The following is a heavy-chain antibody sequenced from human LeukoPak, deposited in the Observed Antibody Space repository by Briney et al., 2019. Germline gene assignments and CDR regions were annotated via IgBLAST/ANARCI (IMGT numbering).Heavy chain of an antibody. V-gene: IGHV4-61*02. CDR3: CGSGWFAGPFGY. CDR1: GGSISSGSYY. Sequence: SQILSLTCTVSGGSISSGSYYWSWIRQPAGKGLEWIGRIYTSGSTNYNPSLKSRVTISVDTSKNQFSLKLSSVTAADTAVYYCCGSGWFAGPFGYWGQGALVTVSS. D-gene: IGHD6-19*01. J-gene: IGHJ4*02. CDR2: IYTSGST.